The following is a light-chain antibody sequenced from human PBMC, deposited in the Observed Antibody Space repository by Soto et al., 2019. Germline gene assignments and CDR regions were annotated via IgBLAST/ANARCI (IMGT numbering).Light chain of an antibody. CDR2: AAS. V-gene: IGKV1-39*01. CDR3: QQSYTTPQT. CDR1: QSIASH. J-gene: IGKJ2*01. Sequence: DIQMTQSPSSLSASVGDRVTITCRASQSIASHLNWYQQKSGKAPKLLIYAASSLQSGVPSRFSGSGAGTDFPLTISSLQPEDFATYYCQQSYTTPQTFGRGTKLEIK.